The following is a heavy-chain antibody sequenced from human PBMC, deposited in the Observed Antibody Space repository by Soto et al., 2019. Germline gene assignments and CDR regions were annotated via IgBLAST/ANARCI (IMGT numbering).Heavy chain of an antibody. CDR2: ISSSSGAI. D-gene: IGHD3-22*01. Sequence: EVQLVESGGDLVQPGGSLRLSCAASGFTFSTYNMNWVRQAPGKGLEWVSYISSSSGAIYYADSVKGRFTISRDNVKNSLSLQMSSLRDEDTAVYYCGRGDSSAYDYFDYWGQGTLVTVSS. CDR1: GFTFSTYN. CDR3: GRGDSSAYDYFDY. J-gene: IGHJ4*02. V-gene: IGHV3-48*02.